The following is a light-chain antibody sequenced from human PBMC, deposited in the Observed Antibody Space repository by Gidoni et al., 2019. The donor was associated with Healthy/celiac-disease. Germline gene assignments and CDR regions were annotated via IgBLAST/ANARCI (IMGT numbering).Light chain of an antibody. V-gene: IGKV3-15*01. CDR3: QQDNNWPPWT. CDR1: QSVSSN. Sequence: IVMTQSPATLSVSPGERATLSCRASQSVSSNLAWYQQKPGQAPRLLIYGASTRATGIPARFSGRGSGTEFTLTISSLQSEDFAVYYCQQDNNWPPWTFGQGTKVEIK. CDR2: GAS. J-gene: IGKJ1*01.